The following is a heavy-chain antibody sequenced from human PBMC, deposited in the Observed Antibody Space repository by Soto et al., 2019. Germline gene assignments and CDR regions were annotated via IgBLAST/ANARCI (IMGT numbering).Heavy chain of an antibody. CDR1: GGSFSGYY. D-gene: IGHD4-4*01. CDR3: ARGSVTSPRGSGAICYFDY. V-gene: IGHV4-34*01. CDR2: IDHSGST. Sequence: PSETLSLTCAVYGGSFSGYYWSWIRQPPWKGLEWIGEIDHSGSTNYNPSLKSRVTISVDTSKNQFSLKLSSVTAADTAVYYCARGSVTSPRGSGAICYFDYWGQGTLV. J-gene: IGHJ4*02.